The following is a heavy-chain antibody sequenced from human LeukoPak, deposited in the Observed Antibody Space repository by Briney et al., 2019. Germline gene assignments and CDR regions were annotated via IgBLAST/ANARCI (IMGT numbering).Heavy chain of an antibody. CDR1: GFTSSSYA. J-gene: IGHJ3*01. Sequence: GGSLRLSCAASGFTSSSYAMSWVRQAPGKGLEWVSAISGSGGSTYYADSVKGRFTISRDNSKNTLYLQMNSLRAEDTAVYYCANRGGSGSPLPWGQGTMVTVSS. CDR3: ANRGGSGSPLP. V-gene: IGHV3-23*01. CDR2: ISGSGGST. D-gene: IGHD3-10*01.